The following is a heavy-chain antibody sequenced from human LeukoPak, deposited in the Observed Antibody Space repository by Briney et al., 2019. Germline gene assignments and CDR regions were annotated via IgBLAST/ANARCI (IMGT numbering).Heavy chain of an antibody. D-gene: IGHD4-23*01. V-gene: IGHV4-34*01. CDR1: GGSFSGYY. Sequence: SETLSLTCAVYGGSFSGYYWSWIRQPPGKGLEWIGEINHSGSTNYNPSLKSRVTISVDTSKNQFSLKLSSVTAADTAVYYCAYGGPPLFDYWGQGTLVTVSS. CDR2: INHSGST. J-gene: IGHJ4*02. CDR3: AYGGPPLFDY.